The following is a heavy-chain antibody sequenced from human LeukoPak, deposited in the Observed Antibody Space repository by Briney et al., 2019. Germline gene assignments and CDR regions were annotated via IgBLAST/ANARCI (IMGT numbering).Heavy chain of an antibody. CDR1: GGTFSSYA. V-gene: IGHV1-69*13. CDR2: IIPIFGTA. D-gene: IGHD4-23*01. CDR3: ARVKDYGGNSVGFDY. Sequence: SVKVSCTASGGTFSSYAISWVRQAPGQGLEWMGGIIPIFGTANYAQKFQGRVTITADESTSTAYMELSSLRSEDTAVCYCARVKDYGGNSVGFDYWGQGTLVTVSS. J-gene: IGHJ4*02.